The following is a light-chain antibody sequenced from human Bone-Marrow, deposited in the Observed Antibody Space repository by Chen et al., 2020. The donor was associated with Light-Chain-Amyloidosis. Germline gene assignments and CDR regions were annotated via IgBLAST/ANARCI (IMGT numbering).Light chain of an antibody. CDR2: DDS. CDR1: NIGSTS. J-gene: IGLJ3*02. V-gene: IGLV3-21*02. CDR3: QVWDRSSDRPV. Sequence: YVLTQPSSVSVAPGQTATIACGGNNIGSTSVHWYQQKPGQAPLLVVYDDSDRPLGIPERLSGSNSGNTATLTISRVEAGDEADYYCQVWDRSSDRPVFGGGTKLTVL.